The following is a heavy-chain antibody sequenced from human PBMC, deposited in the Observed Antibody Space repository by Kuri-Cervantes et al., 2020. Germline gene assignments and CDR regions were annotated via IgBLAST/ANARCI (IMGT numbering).Heavy chain of an antibody. CDR1: GYTFTSYA. CDR3: ARVAAGFGVVTAFFDY. CDR2: INPSGGST. J-gene: IGHJ4*02. V-gene: IGHV1-46*01. D-gene: IGHD2-21*02. Sequence: ASVKVSCKASGYTFTSYAMHWVRQAPGQGLEWMGIINPSGGSTSYAQKFQGRVTITADESTSTAYMELSSLRSEDTAVYYCARVAAGFGVVTAFFDYWGQGTLVTVSS.